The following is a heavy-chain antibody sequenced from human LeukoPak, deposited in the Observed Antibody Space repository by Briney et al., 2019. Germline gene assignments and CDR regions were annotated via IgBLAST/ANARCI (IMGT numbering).Heavy chain of an antibody. Sequence: GGSLRLSCAASGFTFSSYEMNWVRQAPGKELEWVSYISSSGSTIYYADSVKGRFTISRDNAKNSLYLQMNSLRAEDTAVYYCARITAILSPALYYYYMDVWGKGTTVTISS. D-gene: IGHD6-13*01. CDR2: ISSSGSTI. CDR3: ARITAILSPALYYYYMDV. V-gene: IGHV3-48*03. CDR1: GFTFSSYE. J-gene: IGHJ6*03.